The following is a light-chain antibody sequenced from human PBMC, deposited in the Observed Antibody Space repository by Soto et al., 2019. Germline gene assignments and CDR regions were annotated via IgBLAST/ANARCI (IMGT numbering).Light chain of an antibody. CDR3: QHNNNAPLT. J-gene: IGKJ4*01. CDR1: QSVLSNSDNKNY. Sequence: DIVMTQSPDSLAVSLGERATINCKSSQSVLSNSDNKNYLAWLQQKPGQPPKVLIYWASSREPGVPHRFSGIESRSHFTLTFLSLLAEDVSVYYCQHNNNAPLTFGGGTKVEIK. CDR2: WAS. V-gene: IGKV4-1*01.